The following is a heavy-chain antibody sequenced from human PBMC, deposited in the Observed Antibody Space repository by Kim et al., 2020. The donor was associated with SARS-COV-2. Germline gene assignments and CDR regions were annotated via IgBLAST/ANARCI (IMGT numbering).Heavy chain of an antibody. J-gene: IGHJ4*02. CDR3: AREAGAALDY. CDR2: SDK. D-gene: IGHD6-13*01. Sequence: SDKYEVDSVKDGFTISRDNAKNSLYLQMNGLRAEDTAVYYCAREAGAALDYWGQGSLVTVSS. V-gene: IGHV3-7*01.